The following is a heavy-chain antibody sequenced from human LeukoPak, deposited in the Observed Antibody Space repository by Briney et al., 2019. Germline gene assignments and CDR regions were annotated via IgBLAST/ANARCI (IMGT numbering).Heavy chain of an antibody. D-gene: IGHD3-10*01. CDR3: VRAYGSGSYYTDY. Sequence: PGGSLRLSCAASGFTFDDYAMHWVRQAPGKGLEWVSGISWNSGSIGYADSVKGRFTISRDNAKNSLYLQMNSLRAEDTALYYCVRAYGSGSYYTDYWGQGTLVTVSS. V-gene: IGHV3-9*01. CDR2: ISWNSGSI. J-gene: IGHJ4*02. CDR1: GFTFDDYA.